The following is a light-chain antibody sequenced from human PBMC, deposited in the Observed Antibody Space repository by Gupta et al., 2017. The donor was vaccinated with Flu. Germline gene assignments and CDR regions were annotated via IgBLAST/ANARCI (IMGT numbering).Light chain of an antibody. J-gene: IGKJ2*02. CDR3: QQYNSSPSI. Sequence: DIQLTQSPSTLSASVGDRVTITCRASQSVSNWLAWYQQKPGKAPQLLIYETSTLESGVPSRFSGSRSGTEFTLTISSLQPDDFATYFCQQYNSSPSIFGQGTKLE. CDR1: QSVSNW. V-gene: IGKV1-5*03. CDR2: ETS.